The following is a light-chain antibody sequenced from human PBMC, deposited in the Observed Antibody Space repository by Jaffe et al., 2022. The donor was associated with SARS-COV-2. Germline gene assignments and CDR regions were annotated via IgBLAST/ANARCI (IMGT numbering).Light chain of an antibody. Sequence: QSVLTQPASVSGSPGQSITISCTGTSSDVGNYNLVSWYQQHPGKAPKLIIYEVSKRPSGVSNRFSGSKSGNTASLTIAGLQAEDEADYYCCSYAPTISFLYVFGSGTKVTVL. CDR1: SSDVGNYNL. CDR2: EVS. CDR3: CSYAPTISFLYV. J-gene: IGLJ1*01. V-gene: IGLV2-23*02.